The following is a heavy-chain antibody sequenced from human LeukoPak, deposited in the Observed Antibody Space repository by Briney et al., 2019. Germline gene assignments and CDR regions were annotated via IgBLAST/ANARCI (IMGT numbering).Heavy chain of an antibody. Sequence: GGSLRLSCAASGFTVSSNYMSWVRQASGKGLEWVSVIYSGGSTYYADSVKGRFTISRDNSKNTLYLQMNSLRAEDTAVYYCVKSPCGGDCYSDYWGQGTLVTVSS. D-gene: IGHD2-21*02. CDR3: VKSPCGGDCYSDY. V-gene: IGHV3-53*01. CDR1: GFTVSSNY. J-gene: IGHJ4*02. CDR2: IYSGGST.